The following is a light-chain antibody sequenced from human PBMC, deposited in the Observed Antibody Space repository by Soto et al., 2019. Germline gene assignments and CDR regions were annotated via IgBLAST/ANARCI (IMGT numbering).Light chain of an antibody. CDR1: QGIIDY. CDR2: ATS. CDR3: QKYTSAPQT. V-gene: IGKV1-27*01. J-gene: IGKJ1*01. Sequence: DIQMTQSPSSLSASVGDRVTITCRATQGIIDYVAWYQQKPGKAPKLLIYATSTLQSGVPSRFTGSGSGTDLTLTVSSLQPEDVATYYFQKYTSAPQTFGHGTQVEIK.